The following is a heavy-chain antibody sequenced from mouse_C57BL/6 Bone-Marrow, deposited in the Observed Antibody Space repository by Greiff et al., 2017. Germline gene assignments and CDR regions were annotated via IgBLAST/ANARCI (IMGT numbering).Heavy chain of an antibody. V-gene: IGHV8-8*01. J-gene: IGHJ3*01. Sequence: QVTLKVSGPGILQPSQTLSLTCSFSGFSLSTFGMGVGWIRQPSGKGLEWLAHPWWDDAKYYHPSLKSRLTTSKDTSKNQGFLTIANVDTSDTATYYCARMGLRAFAYWGQGTLVTVSA. CDR1: GFSLSTFGMG. CDR3: ARMGLRAFAY. CDR2: PWWDDAK. D-gene: IGHD2-4*01.